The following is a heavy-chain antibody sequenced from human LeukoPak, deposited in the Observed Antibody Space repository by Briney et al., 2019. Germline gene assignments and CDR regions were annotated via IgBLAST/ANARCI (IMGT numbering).Heavy chain of an antibody. CDR2: MSGSGGST. CDR1: GLTFSSYA. D-gene: IGHD4-17*01. CDR3: ARVRYGELDV. V-gene: IGHV3-23*01. J-gene: IGHJ6*02. Sequence: TGGSLRLSCAASGLTFSSYAMSWVRQAPGKGLEWVSSMSGSGGSTYYADSVKGRFTISRDDSKNTLYLQMNSLRAEDTAVYYCARVRYGELDVWGQGTTVTVSS.